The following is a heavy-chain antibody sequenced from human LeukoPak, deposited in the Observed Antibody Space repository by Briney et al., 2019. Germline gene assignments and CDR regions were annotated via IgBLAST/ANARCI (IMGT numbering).Heavy chain of an antibody. D-gene: IGHD1-26*01. Sequence: SGPALVKPTQTLTLTCTFSGFSLSTSGVRVSWIRQPPGKALEWLARIDWDDDKFYSTSLKTRLTISKDTSKNQVVLTMTNMDPVDTATYYCARMASSGSPTWLDPWGQGTRVTVSS. CDR1: GFSLSTSGVR. V-gene: IGHV2-70*04. CDR3: ARMASSGSPTWLDP. J-gene: IGHJ5*02. CDR2: IDWDDDK.